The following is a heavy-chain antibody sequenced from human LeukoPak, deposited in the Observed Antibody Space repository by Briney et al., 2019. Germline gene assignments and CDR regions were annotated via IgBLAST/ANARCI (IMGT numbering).Heavy chain of an antibody. Sequence: TLSLTCTVSGYSISSGYYWGWIRQPPGKGLEWIGYIYYSGSTNYNPSLKSRVTISIDTSKNQFSLKLSSVTAADTAVYYCARDIAADYFDYWGQGTLVTVSS. CDR3: ARDIAADYFDY. J-gene: IGHJ4*02. V-gene: IGHV4-38-2*02. D-gene: IGHD6-13*01. CDR2: IYYSGST. CDR1: GYSISSGYY.